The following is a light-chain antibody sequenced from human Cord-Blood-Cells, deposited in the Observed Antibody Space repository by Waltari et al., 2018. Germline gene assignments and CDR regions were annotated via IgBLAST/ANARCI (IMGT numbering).Light chain of an antibody. CDR1: SRDVGGYNY. CDR3: CSYAGSYTVV. Sequence: QSALTQPRSVSGSPGQSVTISCTGTSRDVGGYNYVSWYQQHPGKAPKLMIYEVSTRPSGVPDRFSGSKSGNTASLTISGLQAEDEADYYCCSYAGSYTVVFGGGTKLTVL. V-gene: IGLV2-11*01. CDR2: EVS. J-gene: IGLJ2*01.